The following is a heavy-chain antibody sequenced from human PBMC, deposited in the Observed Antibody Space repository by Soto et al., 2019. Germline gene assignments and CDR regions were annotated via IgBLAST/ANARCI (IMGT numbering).Heavy chain of an antibody. V-gene: IGHV3-23*01. CDR3: AKDNKEYQLLSERLSYFDY. D-gene: IGHD2-2*01. CDR2: ISGSGGST. Sequence: GGSLSLSCAASGFTFSSYAMSWVRQAPGKGLEWVSAISGSGGSTYYADSVKGRFTISRDNSKNTLYLQMNSLRAEDTAVYYCAKDNKEYQLLSERLSYFDYWGQGTLVTVSS. J-gene: IGHJ4*02. CDR1: GFTFSSYA.